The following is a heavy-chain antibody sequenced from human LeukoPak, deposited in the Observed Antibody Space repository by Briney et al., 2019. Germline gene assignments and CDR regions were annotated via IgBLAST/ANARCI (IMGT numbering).Heavy chain of an antibody. D-gene: IGHD2/OR15-2a*01. CDR1: GFTFDDYA. J-gene: IGHJ4*02. Sequence: GRSLRLSCAASGFTFDDYAMHWVRQAPGKGLEWVSGISWNSRSIGYVDSVKGRFTISRDNAKNSLFLQMNSLRAEDTAVYYCAGGTTYITDYWGQGTLVTVSS. CDR2: ISWNSRSI. CDR3: AGGTTYITDY. V-gene: IGHV3-9*01.